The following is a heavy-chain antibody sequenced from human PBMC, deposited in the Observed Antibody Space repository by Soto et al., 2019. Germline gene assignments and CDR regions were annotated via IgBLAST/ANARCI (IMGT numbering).Heavy chain of an antibody. V-gene: IGHV4-38-2*01. D-gene: IGHD3-3*01. J-gene: IGHJ3*02. Sequence: SETLSLTCAVSGYSISSGYYCGWIRQPPGMGLEWIGSTSHSANTYYKTSLKSRVIISVDTSKNQFSLKLSSATAADTAVYYCARKRSGSPRDGFDIWGQGTVVTVSS. CDR1: GYSISSGYY. CDR2: TSHSANT. CDR3: ARKRSGSPRDGFDI.